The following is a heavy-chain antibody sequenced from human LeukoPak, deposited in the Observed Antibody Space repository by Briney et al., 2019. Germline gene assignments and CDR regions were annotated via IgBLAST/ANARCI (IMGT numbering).Heavy chain of an antibody. CDR2: IYHSGST. D-gene: IGHD1-26*01. CDR1: GYSISSGYY. CDR3: ASISRWELTFDY. J-gene: IGHJ4*02. Sequence: PSETLSLTCAVSGYSISSGYYWGWIRQPPGKGLEWIGSIYHSGSTYYNPSLKSRVTISVDTSTNQFSLKLSSVTAADTAVYYCASISRWELTFDYWGQGTLVTVSS. V-gene: IGHV4-38-2*01.